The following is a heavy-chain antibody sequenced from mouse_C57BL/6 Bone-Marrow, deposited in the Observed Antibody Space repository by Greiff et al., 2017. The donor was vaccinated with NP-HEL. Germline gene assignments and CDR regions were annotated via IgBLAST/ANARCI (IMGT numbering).Heavy chain of an antibody. CDR1: GYTFTSYW. J-gene: IGHJ2*01. D-gene: IGHD1-1*01. V-gene: IGHV1-69*01. CDR3: ARGLRFSYGFDY. CDR2: IDPSDSYT. Sequence: QVQLQQPGAELVMPGASVKLSCKASGYTFTSYWMHWVKQRPGQGLEWIGEIDPSDSYTNYNQKFKGKSTLTVDKSSSTAYMQLSSLTSEDSAVYYCARGLRFSYGFDYWGQGTTLTVSS.